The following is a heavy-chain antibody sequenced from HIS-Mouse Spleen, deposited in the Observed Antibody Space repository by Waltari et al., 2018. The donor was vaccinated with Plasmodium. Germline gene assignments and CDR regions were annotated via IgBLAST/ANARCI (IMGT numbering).Heavy chain of an antibody. CDR2: IKQDGSEK. V-gene: IGHV3-7*01. CDR3: AREKHSSSWYDAFDI. Sequence: EVQLVESGGGLVQPGGSLRLSCAASGFTFGSYWMSWVRQAPGKGLEWVANIKQDGSEKYYVDSVKGRFTISRDNAKNSLFLQMNSLRAEDTAVYYCAREKHSSSWYDAFDIWGQGTMVTVSS. D-gene: IGHD6-13*01. CDR1: GFTFGSYW. J-gene: IGHJ3*02.